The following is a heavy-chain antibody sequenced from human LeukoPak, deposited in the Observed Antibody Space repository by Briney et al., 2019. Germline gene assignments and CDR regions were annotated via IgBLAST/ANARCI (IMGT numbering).Heavy chain of an antibody. J-gene: IGHJ5*02. CDR3: ARDLRSCSGGECYEYKWFDP. CDR2: IYGGGST. CDR1: GFTVNSNY. Sequence: GGSLTLSCGASGFTVNSNYMAWVRQAPGKGLEWVAFIYGGGSTHYSESVRGRFTISRHRSNNTLYLQMGSLRPEDTGAYYCARDLRSCSGGECYEYKWFDPWGQGTLVTVSS. D-gene: IGHD2-21*01. V-gene: IGHV3-53*04.